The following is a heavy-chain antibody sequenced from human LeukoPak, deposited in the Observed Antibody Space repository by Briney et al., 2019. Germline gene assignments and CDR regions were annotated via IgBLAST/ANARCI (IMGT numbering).Heavy chain of an antibody. CDR1: GFTFSSYG. CDR2: VQYDGSNI. J-gene: IGHJ4*02. Sequence: SGGSLRLSCAASGFTFSSYGMHWVRQAPGKGLECVAFVQYDGSNIYYSDSVKGRFTISRDNSKNTLYLQMNSLRFEDTAVYYCATHCSGTSCHRDYWGQGTLVTVSS. V-gene: IGHV3-30*02. D-gene: IGHD2-2*01. CDR3: ATHCSGTSCHRDY.